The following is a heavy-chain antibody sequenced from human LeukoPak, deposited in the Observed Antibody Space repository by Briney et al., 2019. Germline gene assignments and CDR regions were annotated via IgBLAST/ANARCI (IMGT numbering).Heavy chain of an antibody. D-gene: IGHD4-17*01. CDR1: GYTFTGYY. CDR2: INPNSGGT. CDR3: ARDRYGDHTYFDY. J-gene: IGHJ4*02. Sequence: GASVKVSCKASGYTFTGYYMHWVRQAPGQGLEWMGWINPNSGGTNYAQKFQGWVTMTRDTSISTAYMELSRLRSDDTAVYYCARDRYGDHTYFDYWGQGTLVTVSS. V-gene: IGHV1-2*04.